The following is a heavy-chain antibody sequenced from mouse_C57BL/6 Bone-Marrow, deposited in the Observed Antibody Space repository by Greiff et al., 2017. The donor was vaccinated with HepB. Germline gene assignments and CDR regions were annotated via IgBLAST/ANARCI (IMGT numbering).Heavy chain of an antibody. CDR1: GYAFTNYL. Sequence: QVQLQQSGAELVRPGTSVKVSCKASGYAFTNYLIEWVKQRPGQGLEWIGVINPGSGGTNYNEKFKGKATLTADKSSSTAYKQLSSLTSEDSAVYFCARSDYYGSRDYAMDYWGQGTSVTVSS. D-gene: IGHD1-1*01. CDR3: ARSDYYGSRDYAMDY. CDR2: INPGSGGT. J-gene: IGHJ4*01. V-gene: IGHV1-54*01.